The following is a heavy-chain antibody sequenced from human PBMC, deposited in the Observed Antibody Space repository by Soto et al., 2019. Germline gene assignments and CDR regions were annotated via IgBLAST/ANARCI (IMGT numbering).Heavy chain of an antibody. CDR2: ISADGRET. D-gene: IGHD3-10*01. V-gene: IGHV3-7*01. CDR1: GFTFSGSW. CDR3: ARKPRLLEL. J-gene: IGHJ4*02. Sequence: EEHLVEYGGGLVQPGGSLRISCVVSGFTFSGSWMNWVRQAPGKGLEWVAYISADGRETKHVDSVKGRFTISRDNAKNSLYLQMNSLRAEDTAVYYCARKPRLLELWGQGTLVTVSS.